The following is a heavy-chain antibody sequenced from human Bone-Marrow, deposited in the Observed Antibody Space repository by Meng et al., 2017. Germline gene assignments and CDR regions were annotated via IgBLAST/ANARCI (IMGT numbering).Heavy chain of an antibody. J-gene: IGHJ4*02. CDR2: TYYRSKWFN. Sequence: LRLSCAISGDSVSSNSAAWNWIRQSPSRGLEWLGRTYYRSKWFNDYAVSVKSRISINPDTSKNHFSLQLNSVTPEDTAVYYCARGSGFDYWGQGTLVTVSS. CDR3: ARGSGFDY. CDR1: GDSVSSNSAA. V-gene: IGHV6-1*01. D-gene: IGHD3-10*01.